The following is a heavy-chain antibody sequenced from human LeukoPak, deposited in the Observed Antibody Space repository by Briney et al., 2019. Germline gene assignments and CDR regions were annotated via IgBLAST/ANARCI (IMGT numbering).Heavy chain of an antibody. CDR3: ARKEQWLPHDAFDI. CDR1: GGFIGTFY. J-gene: IGHJ3*02. Sequence: PSETLSLTCTLSGGFIGTFYWSWIRQPPGKGLEWIGYVYYTGSTSYNPSLKSRVTISVDTSKNQFSLKLSSVTAADTAVYYCARKEQWLPHDAFDIWGQGTMVTVSS. D-gene: IGHD6-19*01. CDR2: VYYTGST. V-gene: IGHV4-59*01.